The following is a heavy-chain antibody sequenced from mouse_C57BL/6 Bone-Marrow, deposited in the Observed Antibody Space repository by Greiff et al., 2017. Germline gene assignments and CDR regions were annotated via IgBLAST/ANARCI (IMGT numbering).Heavy chain of an antibody. Sequence: QVQLQQPGAELVRPGTSVKLSCKASGYTFTSYWMPWVKQRPGQGLEWIGVIDPSDSYTNYNQKFKGKATLTVDTYSSTAYMQLSSLTSEDSAVYYCARRSGLVYFDVWGTGTTVTVSS. CDR1: GYTFTSYW. CDR3: ARRSGLVYFDV. J-gene: IGHJ1*03. CDR2: IDPSDSYT. D-gene: IGHD3-3*01. V-gene: IGHV1-59*01.